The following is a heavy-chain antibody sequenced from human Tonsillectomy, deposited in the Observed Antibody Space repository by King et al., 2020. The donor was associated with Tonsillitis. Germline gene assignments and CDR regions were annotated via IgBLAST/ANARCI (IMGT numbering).Heavy chain of an antibody. CDR1: GFTFGDYA. D-gene: IGHD6-19*01. V-gene: IGHV3-49*05. CDR2: TRSKVYGGTT. Sequence: VQLVESGGGLVKPGRSLRLSCTGSGFTFGDYAMSWFRQAPGKGLQWVGFTRSKVYGGTTEYAASVKGRFPISKDDSSSIAYLQMTSRKTEDTAVYYCTRGRAAVANYYYNGMDVWGQGTTVTVSS. J-gene: IGHJ6*02. CDR3: TRGRAAVANYYYNGMDV.